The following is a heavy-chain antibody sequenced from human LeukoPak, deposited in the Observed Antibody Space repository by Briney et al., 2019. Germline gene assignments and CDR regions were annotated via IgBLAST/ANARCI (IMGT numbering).Heavy chain of an antibody. CDR2: INPNSGGT. CDR3: ARDTQRYSSGWYLDAFDI. CDR1: GYTFTGYY. J-gene: IGHJ3*02. Sequence: GASVKVSCKASGYTFTGYYMHWVRQAPGQGLEWMGWINPNSGGTNYAQKFQGRVTMTRDTSTSTAYMELRSLRSDDTAVYYCARDTQRYSSGWYLDAFDIWGQGTMVTVSS. V-gene: IGHV1-2*02. D-gene: IGHD6-19*01.